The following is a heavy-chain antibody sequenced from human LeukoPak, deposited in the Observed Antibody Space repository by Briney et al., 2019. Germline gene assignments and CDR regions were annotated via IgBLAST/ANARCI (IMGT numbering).Heavy chain of an antibody. J-gene: IGHJ4*02. V-gene: IGHV3-30*04. CDR1: GFTFSSYA. CDR2: ISYDGSNK. D-gene: IGHD6-19*01. CDR3: ARDRSGGWYVKYYFDY. Sequence: GRSLRLSCAASGFTFSSYAMHWVRQAPGKGLEWVAVISYDGSNKYYADSVKGRFTISRDNSKNTLYLQMNSLRAEDTAVYYCARDRSGGWYVKYYFDYWGQGTLVTVSS.